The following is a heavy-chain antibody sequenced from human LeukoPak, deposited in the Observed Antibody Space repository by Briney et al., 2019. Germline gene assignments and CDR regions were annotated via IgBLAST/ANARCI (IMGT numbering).Heavy chain of an antibody. CDR1: GGSISSGGYY. J-gene: IGHJ3*02. D-gene: IGHD3-22*01. CDR2: IYYSGST. V-gene: IGHV4-31*03. CDR3: ARTALYYYDSSGYLFDI. Sequence: PSETLSLTCTVSGGSISSGGYYWSWLRQHPGKGLEWIGYIYYSGSTYYNPSLKSRVTISVDTSKNQFSLKLSSVTAADTAVYYCARTALYYYDSSGYLFDIWGQGTMVTVSS.